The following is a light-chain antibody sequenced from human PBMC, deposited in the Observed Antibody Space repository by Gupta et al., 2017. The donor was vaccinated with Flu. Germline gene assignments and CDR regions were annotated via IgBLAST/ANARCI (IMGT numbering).Light chain of an antibody. Sequence: PGTAPKLLVYNNYQRPAGVPDRFSASKSVTSASLAISGLQSEDEATYYCAVWAGSLNGLFRGGTKMTDL. J-gene: IGLJ3*02. CDR2: NNY. CDR3: AVWAGSLNGL. V-gene: IGLV1-44*01.